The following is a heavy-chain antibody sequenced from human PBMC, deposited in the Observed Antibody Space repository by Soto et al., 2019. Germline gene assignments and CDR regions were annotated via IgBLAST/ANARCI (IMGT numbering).Heavy chain of an antibody. V-gene: IGHV1-3*01. CDR2: INAGNGNT. CDR1: GYTFTSYA. J-gene: IGHJ6*02. D-gene: IGHD3-3*01. Sequence: ASVKVSCKASGYTFTSYAMHWVRQAPGQTLEWMGWINAGNGNTKYSQKFQGRVTITRDTSASTAYMGLSSLRSEDTAVYYCARDPATYDFWSGYSYGMDVWGQGTTVTVSS. CDR3: ARDPATYDFWSGYSYGMDV.